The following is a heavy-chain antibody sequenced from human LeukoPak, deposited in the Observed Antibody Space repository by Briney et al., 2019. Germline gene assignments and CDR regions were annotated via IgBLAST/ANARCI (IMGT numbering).Heavy chain of an antibody. Sequence: ASVKVSCKASGYTFLSYDINWVRQATGQGLEWMGWISAYNGNTNYAQKLQGRVTMTTDTSTSTAYMELRSLRSDDTAVYYCARDFYSNYDYYYYGMDVWGQGTTVTVSS. CDR1: GYTFLSYD. CDR2: ISAYNGNT. V-gene: IGHV1-18*01. D-gene: IGHD4-11*01. CDR3: ARDFYSNYDYYYYGMDV. J-gene: IGHJ6*02.